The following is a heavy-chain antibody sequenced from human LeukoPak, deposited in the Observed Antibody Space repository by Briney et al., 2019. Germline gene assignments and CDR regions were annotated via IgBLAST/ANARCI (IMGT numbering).Heavy chain of an antibody. Sequence: SETLSLTCTVSRGSIIGYYWTWIRQPPGKGLQWIGYMYYSGTTKYNPSLKSRVTTSMDTSKNQFSLKVNSVTAADTAVYYCARVGIWSGSYTGYFDYSGQGALVTVSS. J-gene: IGHJ4*02. CDR1: RGSIIGYY. CDR2: MYYSGTT. D-gene: IGHD3-3*01. V-gene: IGHV4-59*12. CDR3: ARVGIWSGSYTGYFDY.